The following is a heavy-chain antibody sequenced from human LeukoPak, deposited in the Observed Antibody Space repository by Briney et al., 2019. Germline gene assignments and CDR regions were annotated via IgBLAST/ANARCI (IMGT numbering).Heavy chain of an antibody. CDR2: LYSGGST. V-gene: IGHV3-66*01. D-gene: IGHD1-26*01. J-gene: IGHJ4*02. CDR1: GFTVSTNY. CDR3: ARGRWEPGGGVDY. Sequence: GGSLRLSCAASGFTVSTNYMNWVRQAPGKGLEWVSVLYSGGSTSYADSVKGRFTISRDNSKNTLYLQMNSLRAEDTAVYYCARGRWEPGGGVDYWGQGTLVAVSS.